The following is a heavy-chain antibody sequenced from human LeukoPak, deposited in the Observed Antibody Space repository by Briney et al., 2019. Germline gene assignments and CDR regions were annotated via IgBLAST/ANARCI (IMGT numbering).Heavy chain of an antibody. Sequence: GGSLRLSCAASGFTFSSYAMHWVRQAPGKGLEWVAVISYDGSNKYYADSVKGRFTISRDNSKNTLYLQMNSLRAEDTAVYYCALTIGPDAFDIWGQGTKVTVSS. CDR1: GFTFSSYA. CDR2: ISYDGSNK. V-gene: IGHV3-30-3*01. CDR3: ALTIGPDAFDI. J-gene: IGHJ3*02. D-gene: IGHD4/OR15-4a*01.